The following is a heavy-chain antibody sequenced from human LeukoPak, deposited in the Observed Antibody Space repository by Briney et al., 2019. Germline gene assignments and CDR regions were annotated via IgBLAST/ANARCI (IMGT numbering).Heavy chain of an antibody. V-gene: IGHV3-9*01. Sequence: GRSLRLSCAASGFTFDDYAMHWVRQAPGKGLEWVPGISWNSGSIGYADSVKGRFTISRDNAKNSLYLQMNSLRAEDTALYYCAKGSWGENWFDPWGQGTLVTVSS. CDR3: AKGSWGENWFDP. D-gene: IGHD6-13*01. CDR2: ISWNSGSI. J-gene: IGHJ5*02. CDR1: GFTFDDYA.